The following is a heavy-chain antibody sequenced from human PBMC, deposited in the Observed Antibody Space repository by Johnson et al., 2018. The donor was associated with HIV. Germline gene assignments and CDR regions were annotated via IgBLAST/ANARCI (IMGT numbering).Heavy chain of an antibody. V-gene: IGHV3-9*01. Sequence: VQLVESGGGLVQPGRSLRLSCAASGFTFDDYAMHWVRQAPGKGLEWVSGISWNSGSIGYADSVKGRFTISRDNAKNSLYLQMNSLRAEDTALYFCARGNLGAFDIWGQGTMVTVSS. J-gene: IGHJ3*02. CDR2: ISWNSGSI. CDR3: ARGNLGAFDI. CDR1: GFTFDDYA. D-gene: IGHD3-16*01.